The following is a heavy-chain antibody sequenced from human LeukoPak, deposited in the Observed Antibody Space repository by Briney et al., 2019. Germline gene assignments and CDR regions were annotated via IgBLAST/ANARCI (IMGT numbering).Heavy chain of an antibody. CDR3: ARGQYYYDSQSFDY. Sequence: PSETLSLTCAVYGGSFSGYYWSWIRQPPGKGLEWIGEINHSGSTNYNPSLKSRVTISVDTYKNQFSLKLSSVTAADTAVYYCARGQYYYDSQSFDYWGQGTLVTVSS. CDR1: GGSFSGYY. J-gene: IGHJ4*02. V-gene: IGHV4-34*01. CDR2: INHSGST. D-gene: IGHD3-22*01.